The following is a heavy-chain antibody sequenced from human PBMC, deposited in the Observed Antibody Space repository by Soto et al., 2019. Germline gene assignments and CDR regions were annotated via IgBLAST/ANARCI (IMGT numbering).Heavy chain of an antibody. J-gene: IGHJ4*02. V-gene: IGHV1-58*01. D-gene: IGHD3-22*01. CDR1: GFTFTSSA. CDR3: AADRPNYYDSSGYYLSQ. CDR2: IVVGSGNT. Sequence: ASVKVSCKASGFTFTSSAVQWVRQARGQRLEWIGWIVVGSGNTNYAQKFQERVTITRDMSTSTAYMELSSLRSEDTAVYYCAADRPNYYDSSGYYLSQWGQGTLVTVSS.